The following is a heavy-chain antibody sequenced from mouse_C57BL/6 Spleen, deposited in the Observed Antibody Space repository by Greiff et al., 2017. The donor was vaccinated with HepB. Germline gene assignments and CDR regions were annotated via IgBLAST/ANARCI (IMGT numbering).Heavy chain of an antibody. CDR3: ARPYYDYDDAMDY. CDR1: GYTFTSYW. Sequence: QVQLQQPGAELVKPGASVKLSCKASGYTFTSYWMHWVKQRPGQGLEWIGMIHPNSGSTNYNEKFKSKATLTVDKSSSTAYMQLSSLTSEDSAFYYCARPYYDYDDAMDYWGQGTSVTVSS. CDR2: IHPNSGST. J-gene: IGHJ4*01. D-gene: IGHD2-4*01. V-gene: IGHV1-64*01.